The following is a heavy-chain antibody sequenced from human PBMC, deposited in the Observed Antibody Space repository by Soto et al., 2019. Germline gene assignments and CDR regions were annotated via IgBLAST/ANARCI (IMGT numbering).Heavy chain of an antibody. J-gene: IGHJ6*02. V-gene: IGHV3-48*01. Sequence: EVQLVESGGGLVQPGGSLRLSCAASGFTFSSYSMNWVRQAPGKGLEWVSYISSSSSTIYYADSVKGRFTISRDNAKNSLYLQMNSLRAEDTAVYYCARDCSSTTCTYYYYGMDVWGQGTTVTVSS. CDR1: GFTFSSYS. D-gene: IGHD2-2*01. CDR3: ARDCSSTTCTYYYYGMDV. CDR2: ISSSSSTI.